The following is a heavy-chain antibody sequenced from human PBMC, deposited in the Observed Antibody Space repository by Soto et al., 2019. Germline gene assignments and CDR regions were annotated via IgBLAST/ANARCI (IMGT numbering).Heavy chain of an antibody. CDR2: IIPIFGTA. J-gene: IGHJ6*02. V-gene: IGHV1-69*12. CDR1: GGTFSSYA. CDR3: ASRITGSPTYYYGMDV. D-gene: IGHD1-20*01. Sequence: QVQLVQSGAEVKKPGSSVKVSCKASGGTFSSYAINWVRQAPGQGLEWMGGIIPIFGTADYAQKFQGRVTITADESTSTAYMELSSLRSEDTAVYSCASRITGSPTYYYGMDVWGQGTTVTVSS.